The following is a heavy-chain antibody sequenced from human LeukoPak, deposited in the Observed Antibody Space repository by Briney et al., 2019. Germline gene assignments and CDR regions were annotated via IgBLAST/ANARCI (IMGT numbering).Heavy chain of an antibody. CDR3: AVYSSSWYGRYYYYGMDV. Sequence: ASVTVSCKVSGYTLTELSMHWVRQAPGKGLEWMGGFDPEDGETIYAQKFQGRVTMTEDTSTDTAYMELSSLRSEDTAVYYCAVYSSSWYGRYYYYGMDVWGQGTTVTVSS. V-gene: IGHV1-24*01. CDR1: GYTLTELS. CDR2: FDPEDGET. J-gene: IGHJ6*02. D-gene: IGHD6-13*01.